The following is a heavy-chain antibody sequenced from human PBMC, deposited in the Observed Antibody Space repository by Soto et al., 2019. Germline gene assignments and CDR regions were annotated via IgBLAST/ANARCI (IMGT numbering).Heavy chain of an antibody. J-gene: IGHJ3*02. Sequence: QVQLQQWGAGLLKPSETLSLTCAVYGGSFSGSYWNWICQPPGKGLEWIGEINQSGSTNYNPSLKSRVTISVDTSKNQFSLKLSSVTAADSAVYYCARVVGSSGWYYGSFDIWGPGTMVTVSS. CDR2: INQSGST. CDR1: GGSFSGSY. D-gene: IGHD6-19*01. V-gene: IGHV4-34*01. CDR3: ARVVGSSGWYYGSFDI.